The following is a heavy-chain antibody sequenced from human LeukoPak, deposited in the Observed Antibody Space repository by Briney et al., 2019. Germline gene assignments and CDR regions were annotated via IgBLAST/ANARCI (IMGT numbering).Heavy chain of an antibody. CDR2: IYSSGGT. D-gene: IGHD3-16*02. J-gene: IGHJ4*02. CDR3: ARGGYDYVWGSYRYNY. Sequence: SQTLSLTCTVSGDSFGSSTYYWGWIRQPPGKGLEWIGSIYSSGGTYYNPSLKSRVTSSVDTSKNQFSLKLSSVTAADTAVYYCARGGYDYVWGSYRYNYWGQGTLVTVSS. CDR1: GDSFGSSTYY. V-gene: IGHV4-39*01.